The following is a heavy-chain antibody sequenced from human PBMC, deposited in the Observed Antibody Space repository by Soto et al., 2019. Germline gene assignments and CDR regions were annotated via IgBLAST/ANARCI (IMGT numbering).Heavy chain of an antibody. J-gene: IGHJ5*02. CDR2: MNPNSGNT. V-gene: IGHV1-8*01. D-gene: IGHD3-10*01. CDR1: GYTFISYD. Sequence: ASVKVSCKASGYTFISYDINWVRQATGQGLEWMGWMNPNSGNTGYSQKFQGRVTMTRNTSISTAYMELSSLRSEDTAVYYCARAYITEGGNWFDPWGQGTLVTVSS. CDR3: ARAYITEGGNWFDP.